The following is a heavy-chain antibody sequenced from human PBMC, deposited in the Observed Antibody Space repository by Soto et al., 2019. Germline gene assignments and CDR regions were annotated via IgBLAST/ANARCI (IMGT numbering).Heavy chain of an antibody. CDR2: INPGDSDI. CDR1: VYSFTTYW. D-gene: IGHD3-22*01. J-gene: IGHJ4*02. Sequence: GESLKISCKGSVYSFTTYWIAWVRQMPGKGLELMGIINPGDSDIRYSPSFQGQATISVDRSISTAYLQWSSLKASDTAMYYCARHASRGVVVITGFDYWGQGTLVTVS. CDR3: ARHASRGVVVITGFDY. V-gene: IGHV5-51*01.